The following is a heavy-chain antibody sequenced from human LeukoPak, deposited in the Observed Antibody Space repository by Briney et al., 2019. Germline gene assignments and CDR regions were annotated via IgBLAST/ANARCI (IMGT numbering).Heavy chain of an antibody. Sequence: TGGSLRLSWAASGFTFSSYWIDSARQVPGKGLVWVSRINGDGSSTAYAVSVKGRFTISRDNAKNKLYLKMNSLRAEDTAVYYCAREKGSSNYDSWGQGTLVTVSS. V-gene: IGHV3-74*03. D-gene: IGHD4-11*01. J-gene: IGHJ5*01. CDR2: INGDGSST. CDR1: GFTFSSYW. CDR3: AREKGSSNYDS.